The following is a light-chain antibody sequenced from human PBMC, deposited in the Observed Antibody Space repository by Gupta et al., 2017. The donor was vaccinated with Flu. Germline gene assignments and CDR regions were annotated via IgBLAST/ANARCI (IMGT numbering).Light chain of an antibody. J-gene: IGKJ2*03. V-gene: IGKV3-15*01. CDR1: QSVSSN. CDR2: GAS. CDR3: QQYNNWPLYS. Sequence: ETVMTQSPATLSVSPGERATLSCRASQSVSSNLAWYQQKPGQAPRLLINGASTRATGIPARFSGSGSGTEFTLTISSLQSEDFAVYYCQQYNNWPLYSFGQGTKLEIK.